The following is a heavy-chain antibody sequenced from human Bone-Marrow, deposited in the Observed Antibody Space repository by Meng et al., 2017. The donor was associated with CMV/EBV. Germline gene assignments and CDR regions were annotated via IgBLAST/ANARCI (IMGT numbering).Heavy chain of an antibody. D-gene: IGHD6-13*01. CDR2: ISSSSSYI. CDR1: GFTFSSYS. CDR3: ARDDGYSGSSYEAAFDI. V-gene: IGHV3-21*01. J-gene: IGHJ3*02. Sequence: GESLKISCAASGFTFSSYSMNWVRQAPGKGLEWVSSISSSSSYIYYADSVKGRFTISRDNAKNSLYLQMNSLRAEDTAVYYCARDDGYSGSSYEAAFDIWGQGTMVTGSS.